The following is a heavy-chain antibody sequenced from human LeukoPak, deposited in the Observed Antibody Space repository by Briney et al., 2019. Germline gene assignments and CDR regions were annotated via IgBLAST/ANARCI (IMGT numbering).Heavy chain of an antibody. CDR3: VRSASLQPLET. D-gene: IGHD1-14*01. CDR1: GYTFTSYW. CDR2: IYPGDSDT. V-gene: IGHV5-51*01. Sequence: KDGESLKISCKGSGYTFTSYWIAWVRQMPGKGLGWMGIIYPGDSDTRYSPSFQGQVTISADKSINTAYLQWSSLQASDTAIYYCVRSASLQPLETWGQGTLVTVSS. J-gene: IGHJ5*02.